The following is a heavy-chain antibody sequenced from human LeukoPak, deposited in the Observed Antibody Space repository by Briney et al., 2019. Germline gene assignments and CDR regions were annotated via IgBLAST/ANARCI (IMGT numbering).Heavy chain of an antibody. V-gene: IGHV3-11*04. CDR3: ARESRQWLVLGGVDY. CDR1: GFTFNDYY. J-gene: IGHJ4*02. Sequence: GGSLRLSCAASGFTFNDYYMSWIRQAPGKGLEWVSYMSSSGSTIYYADSVKGRFTISRDNAKNSLYLQLNSLRAEDTAVYYCARESRQWLVLGGVDYWGQGTLVTVSS. D-gene: IGHD6-19*01. CDR2: MSSSGSTI.